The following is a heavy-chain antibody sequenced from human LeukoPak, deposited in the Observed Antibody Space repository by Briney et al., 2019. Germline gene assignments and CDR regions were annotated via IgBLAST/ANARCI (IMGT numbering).Heavy chain of an antibody. D-gene: IGHD3-3*02. CDR1: GFTFSSYA. J-gene: IGHJ4*02. V-gene: IGHV3-23*01. CDR3: AKGRPGGAVLAAYFDY. CDR2: ISDSGGST. Sequence: PGGSLRPSCAASGFTFSSYAMSWVRQAPGKGLEWVSAISDSGGSTNYADSVKGRFTISRDNSKNTLYLQMNSLKAEDTAVYYCAKGRPGGAVLAAYFDYWGQGTLLTVSS.